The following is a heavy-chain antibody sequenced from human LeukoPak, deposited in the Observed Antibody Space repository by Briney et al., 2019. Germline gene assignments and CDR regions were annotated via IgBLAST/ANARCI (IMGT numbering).Heavy chain of an antibody. CDR2: INPKTAGV. D-gene: IGHD3-22*01. Sequence: ASVNVSCKASGYTFTAHYVHWVRQAPGQGLEWMGWINPKTAGVNYAQKLLGRVTMTGDTSINTAYMELTRLGSDDTAVYFCTVGMYYSESGDQFEDFWGQGTLLTVSS. V-gene: IGHV1-2*02. J-gene: IGHJ4*02. CDR1: GYTFTAHY. CDR3: TVGMYYSESGDQFEDF.